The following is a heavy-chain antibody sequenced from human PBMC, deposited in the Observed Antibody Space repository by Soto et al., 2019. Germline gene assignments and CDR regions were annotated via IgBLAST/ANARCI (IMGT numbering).Heavy chain of an antibody. J-gene: IGHJ4*02. CDR3: ARDPPYYYDSSGYYDY. CDR2: ISSSSSYI. V-gene: IGHV3-21*01. Sequence: PGGSLRLSCAASGFTFSSYSMNWVRQAPGKGLEWVSSISSSSSYIYYADSVKGRFTIPRDNAKNSLYLQMNSLRAEDTAVYYCARDPPYYYDSSGYYDYWGQGTLVTVSS. CDR1: GFTFSSYS. D-gene: IGHD3-22*01.